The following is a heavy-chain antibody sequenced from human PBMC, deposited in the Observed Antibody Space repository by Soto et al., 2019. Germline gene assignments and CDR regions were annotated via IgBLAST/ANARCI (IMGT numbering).Heavy chain of an antibody. D-gene: IGHD3-10*01. J-gene: IGHJ4*02. CDR3: VMVRGVIGGLDY. Sequence: QVQLVESGGGVVQPGRSLRLSCAASGFTFSSYAMHWVRQAPGKGLEWVAVISYDGSNKYYADSVKGRFTISRDNSKNTLYLQMNSLRAEDTAVYYCVMVRGVIGGLDYWGQGTLVTVSS. CDR2: ISYDGSNK. V-gene: IGHV3-30-3*01. CDR1: GFTFSSYA.